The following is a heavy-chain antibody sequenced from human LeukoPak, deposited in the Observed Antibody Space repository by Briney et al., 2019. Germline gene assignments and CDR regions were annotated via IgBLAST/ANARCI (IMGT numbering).Heavy chain of an antibody. V-gene: IGHV1-8*01. CDR2: MNPHSGDT. CDR3: ARGPDTSSWTAEYFQH. J-gene: IGHJ1*01. CDR1: GYSFSNYD. Sequence: ASVKVSCKASGYSFSNYDINWVRLRQATGQGPEWMGWMNPHSGDTGSPQRFRGRVSMTWDTSISTAYLELSGLTSDDTAVYYCARGPDTSSWTAEYFQHWGQGTRVTVSS. D-gene: IGHD6-13*01.